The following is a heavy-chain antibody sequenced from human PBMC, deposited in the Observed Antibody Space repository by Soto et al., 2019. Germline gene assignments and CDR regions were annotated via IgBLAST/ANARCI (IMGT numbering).Heavy chain of an antibody. V-gene: IGHV4-39*01. Sequence: QLQLQESGPGLVKPSETLSLTCTVSGAFITSNSYYWGWIRQSPGKGLEWIGNIYFSWTTYYNPSLESRVTISVDTSKRQFSLRLSSVTAADTAVYYCARRARGANFDFWGQGTLVTVSS. CDR3: ARRARGANFDF. J-gene: IGHJ4*02. D-gene: IGHD3-16*01. CDR2: IYFSWTT. CDR1: GAFITSNSYY.